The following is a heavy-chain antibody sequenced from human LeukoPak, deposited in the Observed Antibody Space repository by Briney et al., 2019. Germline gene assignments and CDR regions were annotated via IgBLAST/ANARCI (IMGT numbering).Heavy chain of an antibody. Sequence: GSSVTVSCKASGGTFSSYAIRWVRQAPGQGLEWMGGIIPVFGTANYAQKFQGRVTITADKSTSTAYMELSSLRSEDTAVYYCARISIRGPDYWGQGTLVTVSS. CDR3: ARISIRGPDY. D-gene: IGHD3-16*01. V-gene: IGHV1-69*06. CDR1: GGTFSSYA. CDR2: IIPVFGTA. J-gene: IGHJ4*02.